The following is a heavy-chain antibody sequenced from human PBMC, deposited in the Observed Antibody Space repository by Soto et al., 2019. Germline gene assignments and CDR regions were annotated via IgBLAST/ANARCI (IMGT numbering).Heavy chain of an antibody. CDR1: GFTFSSYG. D-gene: IGHD1-26*01. V-gene: IGHV3-33*01. J-gene: IGHJ4*02. CDR3: ARQEYSGSYYFDY. Sequence: QVQLVESGGGVVQPGRSLGLSCSASGFTFSSYGMHWVRQAPGKGLEWVAAIWYDGSNKYYTDSVKGRFTISRDFCKNTLYLQMNSLRAEDTAVYYCARQEYSGSYYFDYWGQGTLVTVSS. CDR2: IWYDGSNK.